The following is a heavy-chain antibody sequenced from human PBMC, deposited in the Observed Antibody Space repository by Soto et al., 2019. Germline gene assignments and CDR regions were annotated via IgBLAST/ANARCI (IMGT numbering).Heavy chain of an antibody. Sequence: EVQLLESGGDLVQPGGSLRLACAASGFTFSGDAMSWVRQAPGKVLEWVSSISGSGEMTHYAESVKGRFTISRDNSKNTLYLQMESLRAEDTALYYCARSEMTYNWNDRGQGPLVTLSS. J-gene: IGHJ4*02. V-gene: IGHV3-23*01. CDR2: ISGSGEMT. CDR1: GFTFSGDA. CDR3: ARSEMTYNWND. D-gene: IGHD1-1*01.